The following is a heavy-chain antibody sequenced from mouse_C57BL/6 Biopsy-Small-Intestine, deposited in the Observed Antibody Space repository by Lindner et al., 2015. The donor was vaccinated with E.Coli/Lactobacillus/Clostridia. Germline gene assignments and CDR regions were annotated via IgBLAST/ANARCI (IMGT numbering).Heavy chain of an antibody. V-gene: IGHV1-80*01. D-gene: IGHD4-1*01. CDR1: GYAFSSYW. CDR3: ARRGAGTDY. CDR2: IYPGDGDT. Sequence: VQLQESGSELVRPGASMKISCKASGYAFSSYWMNWVKQRPGKGLEWIGQIYPGDGDTDYNGKFKGKATLTADTSSSTAYMQISSLTSEDSAVYFCARRGAGTDYWGQGTTLTVSS. J-gene: IGHJ2*01.